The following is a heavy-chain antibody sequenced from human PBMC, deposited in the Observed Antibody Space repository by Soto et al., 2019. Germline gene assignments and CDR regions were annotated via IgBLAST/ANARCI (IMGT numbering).Heavy chain of an antibody. J-gene: IGHJ4*02. V-gene: IGHV1-46*01. CDR2: INPSGGST. CDR1: GYTFTSYS. Sequence: ASVKVSCKASGYTFTSYSMHWVRQAPGQGLEWMGVINPSGGSTTYAQKFQGRATMTRDTSTSTVYMELSSLRSEDTAVYYCARDWGYYDSSDYYPGYWGQGTLVTVSS. CDR3: ARDWGYYDSSDYYPGY. D-gene: IGHD3-22*01.